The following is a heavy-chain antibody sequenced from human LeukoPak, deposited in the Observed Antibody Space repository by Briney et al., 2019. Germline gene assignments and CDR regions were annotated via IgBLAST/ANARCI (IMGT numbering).Heavy chain of an antibody. CDR1: GFSFSNCG. CDR2: IWFDGSNK. Sequence: GGSLRLSCAASGFSFSNCGMHWVRQAPGKGLEWVAVIWFDGSNKYYADSVKGRFTISRDNSKNTLYLQMNSLRAEDTAVYYCSRDPLERDDGGYFDYWGQGTLVTVSS. V-gene: IGHV3-33*01. J-gene: IGHJ4*02. D-gene: IGHD1-1*01. CDR3: SRDPLERDDGGYFDY.